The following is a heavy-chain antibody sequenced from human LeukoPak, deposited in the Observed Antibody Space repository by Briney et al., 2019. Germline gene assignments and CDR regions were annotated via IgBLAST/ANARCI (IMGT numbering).Heavy chain of an antibody. V-gene: IGHV1-8*01. J-gene: IGHJ4*02. Sequence: VASVKVSCKASGYTFTSYDINWVRQASGQGLEWMGWMNPNRGTTGFAQKFQGRITMTRDTSISTAYMELSSLRSEDTAVYYCARVFCSGGNCYRYFDYWGQGTLVTVSS. D-gene: IGHD2-15*01. CDR3: ARVFCSGGNCYRYFDY. CDR2: MNPNRGTT. CDR1: GYTFTSYD.